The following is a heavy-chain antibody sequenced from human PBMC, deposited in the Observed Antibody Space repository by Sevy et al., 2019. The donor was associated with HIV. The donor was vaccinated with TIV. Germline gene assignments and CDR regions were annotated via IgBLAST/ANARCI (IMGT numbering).Heavy chain of an antibody. CDR1: GGSISSSNYY. Sequence: SETLSLTCTVSGGSISSSNYYWHWIRQPPGKGLEWIGYISYTGNTYYNPCLKSPVTISVDTSNNQFSLRLTSVTAADTAVYYCARDATAYTSSSVWFDPWGQGTLVTVSS. CDR2: ISYTGNT. D-gene: IGHD6-6*01. J-gene: IGHJ5*02. CDR3: ARDATAYTSSSVWFDP. V-gene: IGHV4-30-4*01.